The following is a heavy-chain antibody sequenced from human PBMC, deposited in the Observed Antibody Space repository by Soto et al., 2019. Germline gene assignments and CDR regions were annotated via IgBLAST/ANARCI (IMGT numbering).Heavy chain of an antibody. CDR3: AKGRSYYYYYGVDV. CDR2: VSGSGGST. CDR1: GFTFSSYA. V-gene: IGHV3-23*01. Sequence: GGSLRLSCAASGFTFSSYAMSWVRQAPGKGLEWISAVSGSGGSTYYADSVKGRFTISRDNSKDTLYLQMNSLRAEDTALYYCAKGRSYYYYYGVDVWGQGTTVTVSS. J-gene: IGHJ6*02.